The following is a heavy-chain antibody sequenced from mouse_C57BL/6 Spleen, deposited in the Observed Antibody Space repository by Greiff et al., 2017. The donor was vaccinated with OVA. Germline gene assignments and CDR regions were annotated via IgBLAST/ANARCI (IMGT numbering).Heavy chain of an antibody. V-gene: IGHV5-17*01. J-gene: IGHJ2*01. CDR1: GFTFSDYG. Sequence: EVKVVESGGGLVKPGGSLKLSCAASGFTFSDYGMHWVRQAPEQGLEWVAYISSGSSTINYADTVKGRFTISRDNAKNTLCLRMTRLRAEDTAMYYCARESALDYWGQGTTLTVSS. D-gene: IGHD6-1*01. CDR2: ISSGSSTI. CDR3: ARESALDY.